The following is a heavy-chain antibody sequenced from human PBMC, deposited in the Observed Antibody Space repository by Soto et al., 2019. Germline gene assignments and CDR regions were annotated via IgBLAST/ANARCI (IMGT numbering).Heavy chain of an antibody. Sequence: PGGSLRLSCAASGFTFSSYGMHWVRQAPGKGLEWVAVISYDGSNKYYADSVKGRFTISRDNSKNTLYLQMNSLRAEDTAVYYCAKGRERLGYCSGGSCYSVRDPLDYWGQGTLVTVSS. J-gene: IGHJ4*02. CDR1: GFTFSSYG. D-gene: IGHD2-15*01. V-gene: IGHV3-30*18. CDR3: AKGRERLGYCSGGSCYSVRDPLDY. CDR2: ISYDGSNK.